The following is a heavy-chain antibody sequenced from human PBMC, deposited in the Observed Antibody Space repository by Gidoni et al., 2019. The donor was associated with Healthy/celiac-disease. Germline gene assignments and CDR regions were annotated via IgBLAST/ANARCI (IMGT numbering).Heavy chain of an antibody. CDR2: IYWDADK. CDR3: AHKRGYSAEG. CDR1: GFSLSTSGVG. V-gene: IGHV2-5*02. J-gene: IGHJ4*02. D-gene: IGHD5-18*01. Sequence: QITLKESGPTLVKPTQTLTLTCTFSGFSLSTSGVGVGWIRQPPGKALEWLALIYWDADKRYSPSLKNRLTITKDPSKTQVVLTMTNMDPVDTATYYCAHKRGYSAEGWGQGTLVTVSS.